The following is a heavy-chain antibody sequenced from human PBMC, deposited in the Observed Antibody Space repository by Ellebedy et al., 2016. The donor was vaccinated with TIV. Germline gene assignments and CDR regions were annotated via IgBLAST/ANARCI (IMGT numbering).Heavy chain of an antibody. Sequence: SETLSLTCTVSGGSLSSSSSYWGWIRQPPGKGLEWIGSIYYSGTTYYNPSLKSRVTISLDSSKSQFSLKLMSVTAADTAVYFCARDEALRPRVLQHWGQGTLVTVSS. CDR2: IYYSGTT. CDR3: ARDEALRPRVLQH. D-gene: IGHD6-6*01. CDR1: GGSLSSSSSY. J-gene: IGHJ1*01. V-gene: IGHV4-39*07.